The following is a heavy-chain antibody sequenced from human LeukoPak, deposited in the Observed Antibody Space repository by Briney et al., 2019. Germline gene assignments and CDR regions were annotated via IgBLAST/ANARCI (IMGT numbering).Heavy chain of an antibody. V-gene: IGHV3-30-3*01. D-gene: IGHD3-3*01. CDR1: GFTFSSYA. CDR3: ARPAPSYDFLSGYYQYFQH. J-gene: IGHJ1*01. Sequence: GGSLRLSCAASGFTFSSYAMHWVRQAPGKGLEWVAVISYDGSNKYYADSVKGRFTISRDNSKNTLYLQMNSLRAEGTAVYYCARPAPSYDFLSGYYQYFQHWGQGTLVTVSS. CDR2: ISYDGSNK.